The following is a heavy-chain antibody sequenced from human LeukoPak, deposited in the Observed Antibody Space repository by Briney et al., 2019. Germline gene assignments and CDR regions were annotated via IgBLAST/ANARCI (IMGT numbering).Heavy chain of an antibody. Sequence: WASVRVSCKASGYTFTSYAMHWVRQAPGQRREWMGWINAGNGNTKYSQKSQGRVTITRDTSASTAYMELSSLRSEDTAVYYCARGQPATRGDYWGQGTLVTVSS. CDR2: INAGNGNT. J-gene: IGHJ4*02. V-gene: IGHV1-3*01. CDR3: ARGQPATRGDY. CDR1: GYTFTSYA. D-gene: IGHD5-12*01.